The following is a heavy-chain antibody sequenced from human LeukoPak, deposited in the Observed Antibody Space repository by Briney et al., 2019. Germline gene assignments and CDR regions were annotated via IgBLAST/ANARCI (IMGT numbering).Heavy chain of an antibody. CDR3: AKDPSVVVTATLDC. V-gene: IGHV3-23*01. CDR2: ISGSGGST. CDR1: GFTFSSYA. D-gene: IGHD2-21*02. Sequence: GGSLRLSCAASGFTFSSYAMSWVRQAPGKGLEWVSAISGSGGSTYYADSVKGRFTISRDNSKNTLYLQMNSLRAEDTAVYYCAKDPSVVVTATLDCWGQGTQVTVSS. J-gene: IGHJ4*02.